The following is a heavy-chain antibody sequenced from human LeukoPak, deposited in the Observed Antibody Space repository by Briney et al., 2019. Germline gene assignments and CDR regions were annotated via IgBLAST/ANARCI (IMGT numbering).Heavy chain of an antibody. V-gene: IGHV3-30-3*01. CDR2: ISYDGSNK. Sequence: PGRSLRLSCAASGFTFSSYAMPWVRQAPGKGLEWVAVISYDGSNKYYADSAKGRFTISRDNSKNTLYLQMNSLRAEDTAVYYCARGVSVDTAMASSYYYYGMDVWGQGTTVTVSS. D-gene: IGHD5-18*01. CDR1: GFTFSSYA. J-gene: IGHJ6*02. CDR3: ARGVSVDTAMASSYYYYGMDV.